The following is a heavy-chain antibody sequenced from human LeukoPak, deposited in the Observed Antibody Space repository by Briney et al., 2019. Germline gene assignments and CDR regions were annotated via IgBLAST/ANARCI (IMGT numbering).Heavy chain of an antibody. CDR3: ARETAVAGTGY. Sequence: PSETLSLTCTVSGGSISSNNYYWGWIRQPPGKGLEWIGSLYYSGSAYYNPSLKSRVTISVDTSKNQFSLKLSSVTAADTAVYYCARETAVAGTGYWGQGTLVTVSS. J-gene: IGHJ4*02. CDR1: GGSISSNNYY. CDR2: LYYSGSA. D-gene: IGHD6-19*01. V-gene: IGHV4-39*07.